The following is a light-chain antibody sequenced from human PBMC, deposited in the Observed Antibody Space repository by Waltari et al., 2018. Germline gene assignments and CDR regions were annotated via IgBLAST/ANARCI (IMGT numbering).Light chain of an antibody. CDR3: CSYAGSSTYV. Sequence: QSALTQPASVSRSPGQSITISCPGTSSDVGSYNLVSWYQQHPGKAPKLMIYEGSKRPSGVSNRFDGSKSGNTACLTISGLQAEDEADYYCCSYAGSSTYVFGTGTKVTV. CDR1: SSDVGSYNL. V-gene: IGLV2-23*01. J-gene: IGLJ1*01. CDR2: EGS.